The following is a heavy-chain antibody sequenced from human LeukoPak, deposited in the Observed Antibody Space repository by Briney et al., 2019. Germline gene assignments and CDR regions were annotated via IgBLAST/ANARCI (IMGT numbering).Heavy chain of an antibody. J-gene: IGHJ6*02. CDR1: GYNFPSYG. V-gene: IGHV1-18*01. CDR3: ARGTVTTEIYYYGMDV. Sequence: ASVKVSCKASGYNFPSYGINWVRQAPGQGLEWMGWIRPHTGETNSAQRFQDRVTMTRDTSTSTVYMELSSLRSEDTAVYYCARGTVTTEIYYYGMDVWGQGTTVTVSS. D-gene: IGHD4-17*01. CDR2: IRPHTGET.